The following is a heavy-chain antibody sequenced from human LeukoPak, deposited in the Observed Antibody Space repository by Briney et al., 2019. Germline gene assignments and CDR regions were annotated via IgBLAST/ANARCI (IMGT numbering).Heavy chain of an antibody. J-gene: IGHJ4*02. Sequence: PGGSLRLSCAASGFTFSSYWMSWVRQAPGKGLEWVANIKQDGSEKYYVDSVKGRFTISRDNAKNSLYLQMNSLRAEDTAVYYCAREYDSSGYGYFDYWGQGTLVTVSS. CDR1: GFTFSSYW. D-gene: IGHD3-22*01. CDR3: AREYDSSGYGYFDY. CDR2: IKQDGSEK. V-gene: IGHV3-7*01.